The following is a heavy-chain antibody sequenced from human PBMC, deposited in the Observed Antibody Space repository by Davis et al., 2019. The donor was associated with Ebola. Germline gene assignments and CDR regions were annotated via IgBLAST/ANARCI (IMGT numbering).Heavy chain of an antibody. CDR1: GGSISPYY. D-gene: IGHD4-17*01. V-gene: IGHV4-30-4*01. Sequence: MPSETLSLTCTVSGGSISPYYWSWIRQPPGKGLEWIGYIYYSGNAYYSPSLKSRVTISLDTSKNQFSLKLSSVTAADTAVYFCARGRPSTVTTDYYAMDVWGKGTTVTVSS. CDR3: ARGRPSTVTTDYYAMDV. CDR2: IYYSGNA. J-gene: IGHJ6*04.